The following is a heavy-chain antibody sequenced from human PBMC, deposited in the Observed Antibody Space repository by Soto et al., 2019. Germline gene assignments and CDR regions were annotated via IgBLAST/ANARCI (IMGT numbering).Heavy chain of an antibody. V-gene: IGHV4-34*01. CDR2: INHSGST. D-gene: IGHD6-19*01. J-gene: IGHJ4*02. CDR3: ARHLKAVAAAMAY. Sequence: PSETLSLTCAVYGGSFSGYYWSWIRQPPGKGLEWIGEINHSGSTNYNPSLKSRVTISVDTSKNQFSLKLSSVTAADTAVYYCARHLKAVAAAMAYWGQGIPVTVS. CDR1: GGSFSGYY.